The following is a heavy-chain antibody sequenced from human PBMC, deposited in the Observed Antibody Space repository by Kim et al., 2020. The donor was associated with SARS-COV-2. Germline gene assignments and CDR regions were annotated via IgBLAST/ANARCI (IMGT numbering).Heavy chain of an antibody. D-gene: IGHD6-19*01. Sequence: ASVKVSCKVSGYTLTELSMHWVRQAPGKGLEWMGGFDPRDGETIYAQKFQGRVTMTEDTSTDTAYIELSSLRSEDTAVYYCATFPPVAGVYFDYWGQGTLVTVSS. J-gene: IGHJ4*02. CDR2: FDPRDGET. CDR1: GYTLTELS. CDR3: ATFPPVAGVYFDY. V-gene: IGHV1-24*01.